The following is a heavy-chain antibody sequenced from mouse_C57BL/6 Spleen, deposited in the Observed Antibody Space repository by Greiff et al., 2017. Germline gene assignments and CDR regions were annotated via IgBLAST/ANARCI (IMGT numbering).Heavy chain of an antibody. V-gene: IGHV1-50*01. D-gene: IGHD2-5*01. J-gene: IGHJ1*03. CDR1: GYTFTSYW. Sequence: QVQLQQPGAELVKPGASVKLSCKASGYTFTSYWMQWVKQRPGQGLEWIGEIDPTDSYTNYNPKFKGKATMTVATSSSTAYMQLSSLTSEDSAVYYCARWGYSNYSYFDGWGTGTTVTVSS. CDR2: IDPTDSYT. CDR3: ARWGYSNYSYFDG.